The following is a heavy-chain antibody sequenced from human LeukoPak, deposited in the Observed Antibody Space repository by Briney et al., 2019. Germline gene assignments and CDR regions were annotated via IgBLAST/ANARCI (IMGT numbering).Heavy chain of an antibody. V-gene: IGHV3-66*01. D-gene: IGHD4-17*01. CDR3: ARSGDYDAFDI. J-gene: IGHJ3*02. CDR1: GLSFSTYA. CDR2: IYSGGST. Sequence: GGSLRLSCAASGLSFSTYAMSWVRQAPEKGLEWVSVIYSGGSTYYADSVKGRFTISRDNSKNTLYLQMNSLRAEDTAVYYCARSGDYDAFDIWGQGTMVTVSS.